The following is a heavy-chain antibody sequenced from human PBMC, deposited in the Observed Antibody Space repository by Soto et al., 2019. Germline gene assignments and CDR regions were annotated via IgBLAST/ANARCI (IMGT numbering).Heavy chain of an antibody. CDR3: ARADDSSRAGVADY. J-gene: IGHJ4*02. Sequence: QVQLVESGGGVVQPGRSLRRSCAASGFTFSSYGMHWVRQAPGKWLEWVAVIWYDGSNKYYADSVKGLFTISRDNSKNTLDLQKKSLRAEDTAGYYCARADDSSRAGVADYWGQGTLVTVSS. D-gene: IGHD3-22*01. CDR1: GFTFSSYG. CDR2: IWYDGSNK. V-gene: IGHV3-33*01.